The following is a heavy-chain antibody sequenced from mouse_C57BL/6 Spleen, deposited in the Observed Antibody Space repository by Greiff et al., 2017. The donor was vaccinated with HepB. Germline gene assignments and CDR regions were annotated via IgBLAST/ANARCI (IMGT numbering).Heavy chain of an antibody. CDR3: ARGSTTGYFDV. Sequence: EVQLVESGGDLVKPGGSLKLSCAASGFTFSSYGMSWVRQTPDKRLEWVATISSGGSYTYYPDSVKGRFTISRDNAKNTLYLQMSSLKSEDTAMYYCARGSTTGYFDVWGTGTTVTVSS. J-gene: IGHJ1*03. CDR2: ISSGGSYT. V-gene: IGHV5-6*01. CDR1: GFTFSSYG. D-gene: IGHD1-1*01.